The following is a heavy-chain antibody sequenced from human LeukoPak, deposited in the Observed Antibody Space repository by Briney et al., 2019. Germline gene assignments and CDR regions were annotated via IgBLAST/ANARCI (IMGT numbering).Heavy chain of an antibody. J-gene: IGHJ6*02. D-gene: IGHD6-25*01. V-gene: IGHV3-21*01. CDR2: ISSSSSYI. CDR3: ARSAPYYYYYGMDV. CDR1: GFTFSSYS. Sequence: GGSLRLSCAASGFTFSSYSMNWLRQAPGKGLEWVSSISSSSSYIYYADSVKGRFTISRDNAKNSLYLQMNSLRAEDTAVYYCARSAPYYYYYGMDVWGQGTTVTVSS.